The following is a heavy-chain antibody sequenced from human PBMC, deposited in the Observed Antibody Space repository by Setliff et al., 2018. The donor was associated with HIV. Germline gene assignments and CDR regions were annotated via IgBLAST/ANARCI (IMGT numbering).Heavy chain of an antibody. V-gene: IGHV4-39*07. D-gene: IGHD3-3*01. CDR3: ARANFWSGYYGY. CDR1: GGSISSSRYY. CDR2: INDYGNT. J-gene: IGHJ4*02. Sequence: SETLSLTCTVAGGSISSSRYYWGWIRQSPGKGLEWTGEINDYGNTNYNPSLKSRITISVDTSKNQFSLKLSSVTAADTAVYYCARANFWSGYYGYWGQGTLVTVS.